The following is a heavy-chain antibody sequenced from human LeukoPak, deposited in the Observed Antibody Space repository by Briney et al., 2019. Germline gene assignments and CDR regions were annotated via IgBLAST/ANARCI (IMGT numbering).Heavy chain of an antibody. J-gene: IGHJ4*02. CDR3: ARQNVEYSSGKYYKQGLDS. V-gene: IGHV5-51*01. Sequence: KFGESLKISCKASGYTFGNYWIAWVRQMPGKGLEWMAIIYPDDSDSRYSTSFQGQITVSVDKSSNTAYLQWSSLKASDTATYYCARQNVEYSSGKYYKQGLDSWGQGTLVTVSS. CDR2: IYPDDSDS. D-gene: IGHD3-10*01. CDR1: GYTFGNYW.